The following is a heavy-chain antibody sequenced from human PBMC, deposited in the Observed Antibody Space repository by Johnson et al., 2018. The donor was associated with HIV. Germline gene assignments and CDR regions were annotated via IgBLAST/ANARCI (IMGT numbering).Heavy chain of an antibody. D-gene: IGHD5-24*01. Sequence: QVQLVESGGGVVQPGGSLRLSCAASGFTFSNHGMHWVRQAPGKGLEWVAFIWYDGSNQYYVDSVKGRFTISRYNSKNTLYLQMNSLRAEDTAVYYCARGRDGYNLDAFDIWGQGTMVTVSS. CDR1: GFTFSNHG. CDR2: IWYDGSNQ. V-gene: IGHV3-33*01. CDR3: ARGRDGYNLDAFDI. J-gene: IGHJ3*02.